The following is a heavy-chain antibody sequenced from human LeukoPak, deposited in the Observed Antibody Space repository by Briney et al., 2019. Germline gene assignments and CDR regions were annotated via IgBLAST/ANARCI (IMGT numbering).Heavy chain of an antibody. CDR1: NYSISIGYY. CDR2: IYHSGST. Sequence: PSETLSLTCTVSNYSISIGYYWGWIRQPPGKGLEWIGSIYHSGSTYYNPSLKSRVTISIDTSKNQFSLKLSSVTAADTAVYYCARVAYYYDSSGYYYGLFDYWGQGTLVTVSS. D-gene: IGHD3-22*01. CDR3: ARVAYYYDSSGYYYGLFDY. V-gene: IGHV4-38-2*02. J-gene: IGHJ4*02.